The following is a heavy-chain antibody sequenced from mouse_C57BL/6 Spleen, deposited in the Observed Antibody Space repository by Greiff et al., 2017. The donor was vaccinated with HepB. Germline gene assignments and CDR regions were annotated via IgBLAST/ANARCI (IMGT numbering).Heavy chain of an antibody. V-gene: IGHV1-19*01. D-gene: IGHD4-1*01. J-gene: IGHJ1*03. CDR1: GYTFTDYY. CDR3: ASAPNWYWYFDV. CDR2: INPYNGGT. Sequence: VQLQQSGPVLVKPGASVKMSCKASGYTFTDYYMNWVKQSHGKSLEWIGVINPYNGGTSYNQKFKGKATLTVDKSSSTAYMELNSLTSEDSAVYYCASAPNWYWYFDVWGTGTTVTVSS.